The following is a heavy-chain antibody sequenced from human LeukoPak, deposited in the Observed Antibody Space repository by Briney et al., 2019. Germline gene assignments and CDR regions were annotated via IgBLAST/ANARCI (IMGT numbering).Heavy chain of an antibody. CDR1: GFTFSSYS. Sequence: GGSLRLSCAASGFTFSSYSMNWVRQAPGKGLEWVSSISSSSSYIYYADSVKGRFTISRDNAKNSLYLQMNSLRAEDTAVYYCAKESIRYFDWVLPPPDGGNWFDPWGQGTLVTVSS. J-gene: IGHJ5*02. CDR2: ISSSSSYI. V-gene: IGHV3-21*01. D-gene: IGHD3-9*01. CDR3: AKESIRYFDWVLPPPDGGNWFDP.